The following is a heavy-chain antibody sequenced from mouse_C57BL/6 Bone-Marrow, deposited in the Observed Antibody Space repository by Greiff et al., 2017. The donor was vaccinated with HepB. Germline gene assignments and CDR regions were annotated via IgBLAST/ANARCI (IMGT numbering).Heavy chain of an antibody. CDR1: GYTFTDYE. Sequence: VKLMESGAELVRPGASVTLSCKASGYTFTDYEMHWVKQTPVHGLEWIGAIDPETGGTAYNQKFKGKAILTADKSSSTAYMELRSLTSEDSAVYYCTNLNYYDYLDYWGQGTSVTVSS. D-gene: IGHD2-4*01. CDR3: TNLNYYDYLDY. J-gene: IGHJ4*01. V-gene: IGHV1-15*01. CDR2: IDPETGGT.